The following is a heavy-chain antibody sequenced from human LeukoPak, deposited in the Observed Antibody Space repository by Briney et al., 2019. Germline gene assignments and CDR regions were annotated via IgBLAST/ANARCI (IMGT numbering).Heavy chain of an antibody. J-gene: IGHJ4*02. Sequence: GRSLRLSCAASGFTFSSYGMHWVRQAPGKGLEWVAVISYDGSNKYYAGSVKGRFTISRDNSKNTLYLQMNSLRAEDTAVYYCAKPKTAYGDYPNSFDYWGQGTLVTVSS. V-gene: IGHV3-30*18. CDR2: ISYDGSNK. CDR1: GFTFSSYG. D-gene: IGHD4-17*01. CDR3: AKPKTAYGDYPNSFDY.